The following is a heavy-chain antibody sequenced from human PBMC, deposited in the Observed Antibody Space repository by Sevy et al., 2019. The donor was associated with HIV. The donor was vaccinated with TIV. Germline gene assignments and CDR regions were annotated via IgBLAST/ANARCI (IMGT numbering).Heavy chain of an antibody. J-gene: IGHJ3*02. D-gene: IGHD2-2*01. CDR2: INQSGST. V-gene: IGHV4-34*01. CDR3: ARHCGSTSCSHAFDI. Sequence: SETLSLSCAVYGGSFSGYYWSWIRQPPGKGLEWIGEINQSGSTNYNPSLKSRVTISVDTSKNQFSLKLSSVTAADTAVYYCARHCGSTSCSHAFDIWDQGTMVTVSS. CDR1: GGSFSGYY.